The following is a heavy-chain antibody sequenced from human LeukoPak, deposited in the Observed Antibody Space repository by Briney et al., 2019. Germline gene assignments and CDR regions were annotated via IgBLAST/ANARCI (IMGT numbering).Heavy chain of an antibody. D-gene: IGHD3-10*01. V-gene: IGHV4-59*08. CDR3: ARRGSAVI. CDR1: GGSISSFY. Sequence: SETLSLTCAVSGGSISSFYWSWIRQPPGKGLEWIGYVFYTGDTNSNPSLKSRVTMSLDTSKNQLSLRLTSVTAADTAVYYCARRGSAVIWGQGTLVTVSS. CDR2: VFYTGDT. J-gene: IGHJ4*02.